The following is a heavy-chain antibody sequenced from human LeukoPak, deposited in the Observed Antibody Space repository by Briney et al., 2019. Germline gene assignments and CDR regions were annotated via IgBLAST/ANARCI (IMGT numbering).Heavy chain of an antibody. CDR1: GFTFSRYT. D-gene: IGHD5-12*01. V-gene: IGHV3-30*14. J-gene: IGHJ4*02. CDR2: ISNDGNNK. CDR3: ARGPSGYHNT. Sequence: PGGSLRLSCAASGFTFSRYTMHWVRQAPGKGLEWVAIISNDGNNKDYADSVKGRFTISRDNSKNTLHLQMNSLRAEDTAVYYCARGPSGYHNTGGQGTLVTVSS.